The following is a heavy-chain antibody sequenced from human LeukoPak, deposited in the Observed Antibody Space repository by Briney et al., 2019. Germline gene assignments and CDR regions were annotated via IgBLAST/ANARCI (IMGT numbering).Heavy chain of an antibody. D-gene: IGHD1-14*01. V-gene: IGHV1-8*01. CDR3: SRGPRNDP. J-gene: IGHJ5*02. CDR2: VHPNGGNT. CDR1: GYPFTTWE. Sequence: ASVKVSCKTSGYPFTTWEINWVRQAAGQGLEWMGWVHPNGGNTAYAQKFQGRVTMARDTSISTAYMELSGLTSDDTAVYFCSRGPRNDPWGQGTLVTVSS.